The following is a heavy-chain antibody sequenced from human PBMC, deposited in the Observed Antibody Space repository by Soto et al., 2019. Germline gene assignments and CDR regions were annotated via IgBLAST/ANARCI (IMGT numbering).Heavy chain of an antibody. CDR2: IYYIGNT. D-gene: IGHD2-21*02. J-gene: IGHJ3*02. Sequence: PSETLSLTCTVSGGSISSGSSYWGWIRQPPGKGLEWIGYIYYIGNTYYNPSLGGRVSISVDTSKNQFSLKLSSVTAADTAVYYCARLRKGDDAFDIWGQGTMVTVSS. CDR3: ARLRKGDDAFDI. V-gene: IGHV4-39*07. CDR1: GGSISSGSSY.